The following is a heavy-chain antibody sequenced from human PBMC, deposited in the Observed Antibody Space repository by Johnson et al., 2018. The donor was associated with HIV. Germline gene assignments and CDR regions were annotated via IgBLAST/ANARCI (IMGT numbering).Heavy chain of an antibody. CDR3: ATGVVVTAMNDAFDI. Sequence: QLVESGGGVVRPGWSLTLSCAASGFTFDDYGMTWVRQAPGKGLEWVSCINWNGGSTGYGDSVKGRFTISRDNAKNSLYLQMNSLRAEDTAVYYCATGVVVTAMNDAFDIWGQGTMVTVSS. J-gene: IGHJ3*02. CDR2: INWNGGST. D-gene: IGHD2-21*02. CDR1: GFTFDDYG. V-gene: IGHV3-20*04.